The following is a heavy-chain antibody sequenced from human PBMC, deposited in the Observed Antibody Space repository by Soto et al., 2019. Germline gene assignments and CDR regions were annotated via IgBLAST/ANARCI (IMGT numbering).Heavy chain of an antibody. Sequence: SETLSLTCTVSGASISSSPSYWAWIRQSPGRGLEWIGHIFYSGTTSYSPSLRSRVSLSADRSKNQFSLKLSSVTAADAAVHFCVGFRSNTILSYWGQGTLVTVSS. CDR2: IFYSGTT. CDR3: VGFRSNTILSY. CDR1: GASISSSPSY. D-gene: IGHD2-2*02. J-gene: IGHJ4*02. V-gene: IGHV4-39*01.